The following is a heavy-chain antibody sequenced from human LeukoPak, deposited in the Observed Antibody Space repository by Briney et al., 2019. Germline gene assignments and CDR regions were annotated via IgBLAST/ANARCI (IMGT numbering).Heavy chain of an antibody. CDR1: AHSIHTSYY. V-gene: IGHV4-38-2*02. D-gene: IGHD2-2*01. J-gene: IGHJ4*02. Sequence: PPYTLPLTCNVSAHSIHTSYYWPRIRQSPAKAPVCSRRFFKRGITYYNWPLKGRVALSVDTSKNQYSLNLTSLTSADTAVYYCARGGLGYCTTSSCHSRLPFDRWGPGLLVPVSS. CDR3: ARGGLGYCTTSSCHSRLPFDR. CDR2: FFKRGIT.